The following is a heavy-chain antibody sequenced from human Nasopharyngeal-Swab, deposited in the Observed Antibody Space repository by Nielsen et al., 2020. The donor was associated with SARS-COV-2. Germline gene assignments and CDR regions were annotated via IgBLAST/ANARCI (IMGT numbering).Heavy chain of an antibody. D-gene: IGHD1-26*01. Sequence: GGSLRLSCAASGFTFRSYSMNWVRQAPGKGLEWVSYISSSSSTIYYADSVKGRFTISRDNAKNSLYLQMNSLRAEDTAVYYCAREGRWELPVPFDYWGQGTLVTVSS. CDR3: AREGRWELPVPFDY. V-gene: IGHV3-48*04. J-gene: IGHJ4*02. CDR2: ISSSSSTI. CDR1: GFTFRSYS.